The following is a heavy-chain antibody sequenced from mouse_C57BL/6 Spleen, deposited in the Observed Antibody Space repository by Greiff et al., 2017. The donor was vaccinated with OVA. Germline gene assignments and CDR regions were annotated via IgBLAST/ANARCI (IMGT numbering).Heavy chain of an antibody. J-gene: IGHJ4*01. CDR3: ARTGPDAMDY. Sequence: VQLQQPGAELVRPGSSVKLSCKASGYTFTSYWMHWVKQRPIQGLEWIGNIDPSDSETHYNQKFKDKATLTVDKSSSTAYMQLSSLTSEDSAVYYCARTGPDAMDYWGQGTSVTVSS. CDR1: GYTFTSYW. D-gene: IGHD4-1*01. V-gene: IGHV1-52*01. CDR2: IDPSDSET.